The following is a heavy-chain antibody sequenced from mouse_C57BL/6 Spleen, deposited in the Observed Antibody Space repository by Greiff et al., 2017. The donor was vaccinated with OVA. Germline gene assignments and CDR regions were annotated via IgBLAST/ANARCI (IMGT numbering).Heavy chain of an antibody. CDR3: TGRYYDYDTWFAY. D-gene: IGHD2-4*01. Sequence: EVKVEESGGGLVQPGGSMKLSCAASGFTFSDAWMDWVRQSPEKGLEWVAEIRNKANNHATYYAESVKGRFTISRDDSKSSVYLQMNSLRAEDTGIYYCTGRYYDYDTWFAYWGQGTLVTVSA. CDR1: GFTFSDAW. V-gene: IGHV6-6*01. J-gene: IGHJ3*01. CDR2: IRNKANNHAT.